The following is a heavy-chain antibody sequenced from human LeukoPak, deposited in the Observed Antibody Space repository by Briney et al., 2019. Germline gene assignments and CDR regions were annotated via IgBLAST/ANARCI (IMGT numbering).Heavy chain of an antibody. D-gene: IGHD6-13*01. CDR1: GGTFSSYA. CDR2: IIPILGIA. J-gene: IGHJ4*02. Sequence: ASVKVSCKASGGTFSSYAISWVRQAPGQGLEWMGRIIPILGIANYAQKFQGRVTITADKSTSTAYMELSSLRSEDTAVYYCARVGIAAALYYFDYWGQGTLVTVSS. CDR3: ARVGIAAALYYFDY. V-gene: IGHV1-69*04.